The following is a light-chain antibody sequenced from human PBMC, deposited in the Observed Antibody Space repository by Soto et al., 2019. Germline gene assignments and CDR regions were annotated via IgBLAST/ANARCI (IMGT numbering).Light chain of an antibody. CDR1: QIVSSSY. CDR3: QKYGSSPWK. V-gene: IGKV3-20*01. J-gene: IGKJ1*01. CDR2: GAP. Sequence: EIVFTHSPFTLSLSPVERATLSCRASQIVSSSYLAWYQQKPGQAPRLLIYGAPSRATGIPDRFSGSGSGTVFTLTISRLEPEDFAVYYCQKYGSSPWKFGQGTKVDIK.